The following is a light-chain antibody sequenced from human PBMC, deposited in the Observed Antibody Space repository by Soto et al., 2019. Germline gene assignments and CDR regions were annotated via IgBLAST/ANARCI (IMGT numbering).Light chain of an antibody. CDR3: QQANSFPIT. CDR2: AAS. CDR1: QSISNH. V-gene: IGKV1-39*01. Sequence: DLQMTQSPSSLSASVEDRVIITCRASQSISNHLNWYQQKPGKAPKLLIYAASSLQSGVPSRFSGSGSGTDFTLTISSLQPEDFATYYCQQANSFPITFGQGTRLEIK. J-gene: IGKJ5*01.